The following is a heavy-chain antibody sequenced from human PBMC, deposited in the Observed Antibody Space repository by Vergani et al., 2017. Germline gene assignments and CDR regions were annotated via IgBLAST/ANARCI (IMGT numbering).Heavy chain of an antibody. J-gene: IGHJ4*02. CDR1: GGSFSGYY. Sequence: QVQLQQWGAGLLKPSETLSLTCAVYGGSFSGYYWSWIRQPPGKGLEWIGYIYYSGSTYYNPSLKSRVTISVDTSKNQFSLKLSYVTAADTAVYYCARDNPYGGSHKIDYWGQGTLVTVSS. V-gene: IGHV4-34*01. CDR3: ARDNPYGGSHKIDY. CDR2: IYYSGST. D-gene: IGHD1-26*01.